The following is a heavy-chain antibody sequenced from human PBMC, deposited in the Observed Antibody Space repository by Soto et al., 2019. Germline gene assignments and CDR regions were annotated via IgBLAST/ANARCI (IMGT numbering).Heavy chain of an antibody. D-gene: IGHD3-10*01. V-gene: IGHV1-3*01. CDR2: INAGNGNT. J-gene: IGHJ4*01. CDR1: GYTFTGYY. CDR3: ARRGRPY. Sequence: ASVKVSCKASGYTFTGYYMHWVRQAPGQGLECMGWINAGNGNTKYSQKLQGRATITRDTSASTAYMELSMLRYEDTAVYYCARRGRPYWGHGTLVTVSP.